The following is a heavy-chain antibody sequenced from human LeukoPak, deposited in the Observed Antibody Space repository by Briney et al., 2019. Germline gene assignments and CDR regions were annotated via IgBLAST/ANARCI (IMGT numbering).Heavy chain of an antibody. Sequence: PSETLSLTCAVYGGSSSGYYWSWIRQPPGKGLEWIGEINHSGSTNYNPSLKSRVTISVDTSKNQFSLKLSSVTAADTAVYYCARRRRYYYGSATAFDYWGQGTLVTVSS. D-gene: IGHD3-10*01. J-gene: IGHJ4*02. CDR3: ARRRRYYYGSATAFDY. CDR2: INHSGST. V-gene: IGHV4-34*01. CDR1: GGSSSGYY.